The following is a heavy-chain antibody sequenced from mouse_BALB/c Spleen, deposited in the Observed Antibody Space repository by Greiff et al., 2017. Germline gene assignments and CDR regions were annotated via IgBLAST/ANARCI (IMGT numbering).Heavy chain of an antibody. CDR3: ARDGNYFYAMDY. D-gene: IGHD2-1*01. CDR1: GYAFSSSW. J-gene: IGHJ4*01. Sequence: VKLVESGPELVKPGASVKISCKASGYAFSSSWMNWVKQRPGQGLEWIGRIYPGDGDINYNGKFKGKATLTADKSSSTAYMQLSSLTSVDSAVYFCARDGNYFYAMDYWGQGTSVTVSS. CDR2: IYPGDGDI. V-gene: IGHV1-82*01.